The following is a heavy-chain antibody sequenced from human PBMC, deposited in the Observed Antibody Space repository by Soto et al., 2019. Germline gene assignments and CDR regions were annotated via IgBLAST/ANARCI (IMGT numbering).Heavy chain of an antibody. CDR1: GSTFNTYG. CDR2: IWSDGSNK. V-gene: IGHV3-33*01. CDR3: AREFTARGFDY. D-gene: IGHD3-16*01. J-gene: IGHJ4*02. Sequence: GGSLRLSCAASGSTFNTYGIHWVRQAPGKGLEWVAVIWSDGSNKYYTDSVKGRFTISRDNSKNAVYLQMNTLRAGDTAVYFCAREFTARGFDYWGLGTLVTVSS.